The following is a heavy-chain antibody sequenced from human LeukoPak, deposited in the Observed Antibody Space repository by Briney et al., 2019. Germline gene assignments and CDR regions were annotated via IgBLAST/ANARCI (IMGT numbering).Heavy chain of an antibody. CDR3: ARAPGRLLGDY. V-gene: IGHV1-46*01. D-gene: IGHD7-27*01. J-gene: IGHJ4*02. CDR1: GYTFTNYY. Sequence: ASVKVSCKASGYTFTNYYMHWVRQAPRQGLEWMGIINPSGGSTSYAQKFQGRVTMTRDTSTSTVYMELSSLRSDDTAVYYCARAPGRLLGDYWGQGTLVTVSS. CDR2: INPSGGST.